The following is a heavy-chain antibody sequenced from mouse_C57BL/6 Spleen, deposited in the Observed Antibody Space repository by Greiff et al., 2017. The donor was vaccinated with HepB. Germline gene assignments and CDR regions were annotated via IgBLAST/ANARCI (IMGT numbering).Heavy chain of an antibody. CDR1: GFSFNTYA. J-gene: IGHJ3*01. CDR2: IRSKSNNYAT. CDR3: VSLGFAY. Sequence: EVKLEESGGGLVQPKGSLKLSCAASGFSFNTYAMNWVRQAPGKGLEWVARIRSKSNNYATYYADSVKDRFTISRDDSESMLYLQMNNLKTEDTAMYYCVSLGFAYWGQGTLVTVSA. V-gene: IGHV10-1*01.